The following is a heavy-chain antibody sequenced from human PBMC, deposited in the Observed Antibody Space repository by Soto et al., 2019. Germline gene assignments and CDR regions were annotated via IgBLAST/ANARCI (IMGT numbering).Heavy chain of an antibody. Sequence: QVTLKESGPVLVNPTETLTLTCTVSGFSLSNARMGVSWIRQPPGKALEWLAHIFSNDEKSYSTSLKSRLTSSKDTSKSQVVLTMTNMDPVDTATYYCARFLSEWELLRYDAFDIWGQGTMVTVSS. V-gene: IGHV2-26*01. CDR2: IFSNDEK. CDR1: GFSLSNARMG. D-gene: IGHD1-26*01. J-gene: IGHJ3*02. CDR3: ARFLSEWELLRYDAFDI.